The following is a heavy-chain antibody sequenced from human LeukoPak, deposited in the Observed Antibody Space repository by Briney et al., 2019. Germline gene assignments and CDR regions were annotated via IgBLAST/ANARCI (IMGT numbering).Heavy chain of an antibody. CDR2: ISYDGSNK. CDR3: AKDRDEGWLYYFYYGMDV. V-gene: IGHV3-30*18. Sequence: PGGSLRLSCAASGFTFSSYGMHWVRQAPGKGLEWVAVISYDGSNKYYADSVKGRFTISRDNSKNTLYLQRNSLRAEDTAVYYCAKDRDEGWLYYFYYGMDVWGKGTTVTVSP. D-gene: IGHD6-19*01. CDR1: GFTFSSYG. J-gene: IGHJ6*04.